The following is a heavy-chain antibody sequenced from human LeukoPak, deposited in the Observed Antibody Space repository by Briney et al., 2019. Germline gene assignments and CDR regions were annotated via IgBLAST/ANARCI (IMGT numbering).Heavy chain of an antibody. CDR1: GYSFTNCW. J-gene: IGHJ4*02. D-gene: IGHD6-6*01. Sequence: GESLKISCKGSGYSFTNCWIGWVRQLPGKGLEWMGFIYPGNSDTRYSSSFQGQVTISADKSISTAYLQWSSLKASDTAMYYCAKVGYSSSSDYWGQGTLVTVSS. V-gene: IGHV5-51*01. CDR3: AKVGYSSSSDY. CDR2: IYPGNSDT.